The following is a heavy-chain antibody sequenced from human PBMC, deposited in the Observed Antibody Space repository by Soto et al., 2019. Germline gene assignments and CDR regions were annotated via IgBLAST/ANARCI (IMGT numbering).Heavy chain of an antibody. V-gene: IGHV1-69*13. J-gene: IGHJ6*02. CDR2: IIPIFGTA. Sequence: SVKVSCKASGGTFSSYAISWVRQAPGQGLEWMGGIIPIFGTANYAQKFQGRVTITADESTSTAYMELSSLRSEDTAVYYCAREYSSSSPLNYYYYGMDVWGQGTTVTVSS. CDR1: GGTFSSYA. D-gene: IGHD6-6*01. CDR3: AREYSSSSPLNYYYYGMDV.